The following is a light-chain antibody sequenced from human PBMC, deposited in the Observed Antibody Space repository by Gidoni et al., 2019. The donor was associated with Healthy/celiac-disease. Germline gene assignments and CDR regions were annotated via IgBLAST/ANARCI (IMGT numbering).Light chain of an antibody. V-gene: IGKV1-5*01. CDR3: QQYNSYSGT. CDR2: DAS. J-gene: IGKJ1*01. CDR1: LRISSW. Sequence: DIQMTKSPSTLSASVGDRVTITCRTSLRISSWLAWYQQKPGKAPTLLIYDASSLESGVPSRFSGSGSGTEFTLTISSLQPDDFATYYCQQYNSYSGTFGQGTKMEIK.